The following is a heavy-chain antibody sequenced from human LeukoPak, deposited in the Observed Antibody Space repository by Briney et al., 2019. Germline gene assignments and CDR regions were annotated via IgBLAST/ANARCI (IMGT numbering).Heavy chain of an antibody. CDR3: ARDPRIAAAGRPYYYYYGMDV. V-gene: IGHV3-30-3*01. Sequence: QTGRSLRLSCAASGFTFSSYAMPWVRQAPGKGLEWVAVISYDGSNKYYADSVKGRFTISRDNSKNTLYLQMNSLRAEDTAVYYCARDPRIAAAGRPYYYYYGMDVWGQGTTVTVSS. J-gene: IGHJ6*02. CDR1: GFTFSSYA. D-gene: IGHD6-13*01. CDR2: ISYDGSNK.